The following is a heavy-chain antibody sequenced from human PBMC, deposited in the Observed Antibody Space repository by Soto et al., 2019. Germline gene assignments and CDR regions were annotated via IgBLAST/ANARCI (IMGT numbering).Heavy chain of an antibody. CDR1: GFTFSSYG. CDR3: ARDTSKEDRYYYYYMDV. V-gene: IGHV3-33*01. J-gene: IGHJ6*03. CDR2: IWYDGSNK. Sequence: QVQLVESGGGVVQPGRSLRLSCAASGFTFSSYGMHWVRQAPGKGLEWVAVIWYDGSNKYYADSVKGRFTISRDNSKNTLYLQMNSLRAEDTAVYSCARDTSKEDRYYYYYMDVWGKGTTVTVSS. D-gene: IGHD2-15*01.